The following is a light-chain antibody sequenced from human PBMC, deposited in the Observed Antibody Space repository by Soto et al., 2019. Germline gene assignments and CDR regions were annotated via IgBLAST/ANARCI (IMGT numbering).Light chain of an antibody. Sequence: EIVLTQSPGTLSLSPGERATLSCRASQSVSNTYLAWYQHKPGQAPRLLIYGASDRATGIPDRFSGSGSVTDFTLTISSLEPEDFALYYWQQYGTSPVTFGQVTKLEIK. J-gene: IGKJ2*01. CDR1: QSVSNTY. CDR3: QQYGTSPVT. V-gene: IGKV3-20*01. CDR2: GAS.